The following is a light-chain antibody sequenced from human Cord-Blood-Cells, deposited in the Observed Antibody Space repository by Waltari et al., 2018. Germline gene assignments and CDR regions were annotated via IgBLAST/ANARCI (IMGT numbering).Light chain of an antibody. V-gene: IGLV3-21*04. CDR2: DDG. CDR1: NIGSKS. Sequence: SYVLTQPPSVSVAPGKTARITCGGNNIGSKSVHWYQQKPGQAPVLVIYDDGDRPSGSPERFSGANSGNTATLTISRVEAGDEADYYCQVWDSSSDHVVFGGGTKLTVL. CDR3: QVWDSSSDHVV. J-gene: IGLJ2*01.